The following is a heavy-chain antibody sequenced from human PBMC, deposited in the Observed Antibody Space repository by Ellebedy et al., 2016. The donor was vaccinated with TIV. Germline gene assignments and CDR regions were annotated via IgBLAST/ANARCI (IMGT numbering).Heavy chain of an antibody. CDR1: GGSISSSGYY. Sequence: SETLSLXXTVSGGSISSSGYYWGWIRQPPGKGLEWIGNIYYIGSTYYNPSLKSRVTISIDTSKNQFSLKLSSVTAADTAVYYCASSPSGSYNISDYWGQGTLVTVSS. CDR2: IYYIGST. CDR3: ASSPSGSYNISDY. J-gene: IGHJ4*02. V-gene: IGHV4-39*07. D-gene: IGHD1-26*01.